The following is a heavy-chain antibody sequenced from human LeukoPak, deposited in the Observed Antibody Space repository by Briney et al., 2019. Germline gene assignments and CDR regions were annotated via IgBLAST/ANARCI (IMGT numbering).Heavy chain of an antibody. V-gene: IGHV4-59*12. Sequence: SETLSLTCTVSGGSISSYYWSWIRQPPGKGLEWIGYIHYSGSTNYNPSLKSRVTISVDTSKNQFSLKLSSVTAADTAVYYCARATTGAHDYWGQGTLVTVSS. D-gene: IGHD1-1*01. CDR1: GGSISSYY. J-gene: IGHJ4*02. CDR3: ARATTGAHDY. CDR2: IHYSGST.